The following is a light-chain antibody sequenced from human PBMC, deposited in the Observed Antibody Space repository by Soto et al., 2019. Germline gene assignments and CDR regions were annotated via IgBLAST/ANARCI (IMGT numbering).Light chain of an antibody. CDR3: QQYYKWRT. J-gene: IGKJ1*01. CDR1: QNIGNK. V-gene: IGKV3-15*01. CDR2: DVS. Sequence: IVMTQSPVTLSVSPGEGATLSCRASQNIGNKLAWYQQKPGQAPGLLIYDVSTRATGVPARFSGSGSGPDFTLTISSLLSEDFAFYYCQQYYKWRTFGQGANVEIK.